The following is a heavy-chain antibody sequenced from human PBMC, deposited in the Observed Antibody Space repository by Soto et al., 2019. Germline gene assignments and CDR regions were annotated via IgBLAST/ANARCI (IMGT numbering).Heavy chain of an antibody. J-gene: IGHJ6*02. CDR3: ARGVENIVVVLDVFGYYGMDV. Sequence: GASVKVSCKASGYSFASYAIYWVRQAPGQRLEWMGWISAGNGNTKYSQKLQGRVTFTGDTSASTAHMELSSLRSEDTAVYFCARGVENIVVVLDVFGYYGMDVWGQGTTVTVSS. CDR2: ISAGNGNT. CDR1: GYSFASYA. D-gene: IGHD2-2*01. V-gene: IGHV1-3*01.